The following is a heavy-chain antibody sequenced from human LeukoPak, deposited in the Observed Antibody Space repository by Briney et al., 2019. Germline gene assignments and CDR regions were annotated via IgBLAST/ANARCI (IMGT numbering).Heavy chain of an antibody. CDR1: GYTFTSYG. CDR2: ISAYNGNT. D-gene: IGHD3-9*01. V-gene: IGHV1-18*01. CDR3: AREGYDILTGYYTTNYFDY. J-gene: IGHJ4*02. Sequence: GASVKVSCKASGYTFTSYGISWVRQAPGQGLEWMGWISAYNGNTNYAQKLQGRVTMTTDTSTSTACMELRGLRSDDTAVYYCAREGYDILTGYYTTNYFDYWGQGTLVTVSS.